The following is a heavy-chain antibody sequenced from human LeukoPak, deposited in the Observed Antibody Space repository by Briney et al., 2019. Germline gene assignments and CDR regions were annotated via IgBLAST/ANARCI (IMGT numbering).Heavy chain of an antibody. Sequence: GGSLRLSCAASGFTVSSNYMSWVRQAPGKGLEWVSVIYSGGSTYYADSVKGRFTISRHNSKNTLYLQMNSLRAEDTAVYYCARGLAAAGGSLYDYWGQGTLVTVSS. CDR1: GFTVSSNY. D-gene: IGHD6-13*01. CDR2: IYSGGST. J-gene: IGHJ4*02. CDR3: ARGLAAAGGSLYDY. V-gene: IGHV3-53*04.